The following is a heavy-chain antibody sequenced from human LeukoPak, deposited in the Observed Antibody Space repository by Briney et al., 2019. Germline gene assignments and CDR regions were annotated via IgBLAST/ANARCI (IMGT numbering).Heavy chain of an antibody. Sequence: SQTLSLTCTVSGGSISSGSYYWSWIRQPAGKGLEWIGRIYTSGSTNYNPSLKSRVTISVDTSKNQFSLKLSSVTAADTAVYYCARAAGTTSYYYYYYMDVWGKGTTVTVSS. CDR2: IYTSGST. D-gene: IGHD6-19*01. J-gene: IGHJ6*03. V-gene: IGHV4-61*02. CDR3: ARAAGTTSYYYYYYMDV. CDR1: GGSISSGSYY.